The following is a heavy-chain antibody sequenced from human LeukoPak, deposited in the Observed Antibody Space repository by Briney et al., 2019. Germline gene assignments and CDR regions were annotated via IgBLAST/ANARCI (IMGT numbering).Heavy chain of an antibody. CDR1: GYTFTHYG. Sequence: GASVKVSCKASGYTFTHYGITWVRQAPGQGLEWMGWISVYNGNTDYAQKFQGRVTLTTDISTSTAHMELRNVRSDDTAVYYCARGCGFGKTSESHFWYNWFDPWGQGTLVTVSS. V-gene: IGHV1-18*01. CDR2: ISVYNGNT. CDR3: ARGCGFGKTSESHFWYNWFDP. D-gene: IGHD3-10*01. J-gene: IGHJ5*02.